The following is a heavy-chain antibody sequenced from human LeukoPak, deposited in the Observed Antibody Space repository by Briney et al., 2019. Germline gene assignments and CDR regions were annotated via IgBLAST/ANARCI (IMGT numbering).Heavy chain of an antibody. CDR3: ARVKVVVVAAFDY. D-gene: IGHD2-15*01. CDR1: GFTFSSYW. V-gene: IGHV3-7*01. J-gene: IGHJ4*02. CDR2: IKQDGSEK. Sequence: GGSLRLSCAASGFTFSSYWMSWVRQAPGKGLEWVANIKQDGSEKYYVDSVKGRFTISRDNAKNSLYLQMNSLRAEDTAVYYRARVKVVVVAAFDYWGQGTLVTVSS.